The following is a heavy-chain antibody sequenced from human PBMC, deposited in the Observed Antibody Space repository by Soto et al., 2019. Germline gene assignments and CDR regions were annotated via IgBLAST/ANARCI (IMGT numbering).Heavy chain of an antibody. CDR3: ARDNPPDYGDYFARAGGGFRFTKRSNWFDP. D-gene: IGHD4-17*01. CDR2: IYYSGST. CDR1: GGSISSGGYY. J-gene: IGHJ5*02. Sequence: PSETLSLTCTVSGGSISSGGYYWSWIRQHPGKGLEWIGYIYYSGSTYYNPSLKSRVTISVDTSKNQFSLKLSSVTAADTAVYYCARDNPPDYGDYFARAGGGFRFTKRSNWFDPWGQGTLVTVSS. V-gene: IGHV4-31*03.